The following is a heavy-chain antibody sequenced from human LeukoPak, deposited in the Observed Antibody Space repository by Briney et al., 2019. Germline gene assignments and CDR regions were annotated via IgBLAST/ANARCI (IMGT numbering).Heavy chain of an antibody. J-gene: IGHJ4*02. Sequence: PGRSLRLSCAASGFTFSSYGMHWVRQAPGKGLEWVAVIWYDGSNKYYADSVKGRFTISRDNSKNTLYLQMNSLRAEDTAVYYCARDQNIVVVPAAISDYWGQGTLVTVSS. V-gene: IGHV3-33*01. D-gene: IGHD2-2*02. CDR2: IWYDGSNK. CDR1: GFTFSSYG. CDR3: ARDQNIVVVPAAISDY.